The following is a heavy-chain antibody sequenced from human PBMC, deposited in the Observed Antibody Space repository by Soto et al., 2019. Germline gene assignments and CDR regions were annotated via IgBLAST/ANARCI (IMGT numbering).Heavy chain of an antibody. Sequence: GGSLRLSCAASGFIFSNYAFHWVRQAPGKGLEWITVISYDGSQTYFGDSVKGRFATSRDNSKDTLYLQMNSLRPEDTAVYYCARDFGAGAFDIWGQGTLVTVSS. D-gene: IGHD3-3*01. CDR3: ARDFGAGAFDI. J-gene: IGHJ3*02. V-gene: IGHV3-30*09. CDR2: ISYDGSQT. CDR1: GFIFSNYA.